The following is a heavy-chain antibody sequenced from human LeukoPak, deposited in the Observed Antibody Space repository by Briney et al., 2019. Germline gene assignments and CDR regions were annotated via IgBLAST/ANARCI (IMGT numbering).Heavy chain of an antibody. J-gene: IGHJ4*02. Sequence: ASVKVSCKASGYTFTSYGISWVQQAPGQGLEWMGWISAYNGNTNYAQKLQGRVTTTTDTSTSTAYMELRSLRSDDTAVYYCARPPVYSSGWDPFDYWGQGTLVTVSS. V-gene: IGHV1-18*01. CDR2: ISAYNGNT. CDR1: GYTFTSYG. CDR3: ARPPVYSSGWDPFDY. D-gene: IGHD6-19*01.